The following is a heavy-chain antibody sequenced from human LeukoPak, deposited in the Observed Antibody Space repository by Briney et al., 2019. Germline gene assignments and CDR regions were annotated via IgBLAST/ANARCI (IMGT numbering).Heavy chain of an antibody. Sequence: GGSLRLSCGASGFTVRNNYMSWVRQAPGKGLEWVSGIYIGGKTYYADSVKGRFTISRDNSKNTLYLQMGSLRVDDTAVYYCTLRNYGMDVWGQGTTVIVSS. CDR3: TLRNYGMDV. J-gene: IGHJ6*02. CDR1: GFTVRNNY. V-gene: IGHV3-66*02. CDR2: IYIGGKT.